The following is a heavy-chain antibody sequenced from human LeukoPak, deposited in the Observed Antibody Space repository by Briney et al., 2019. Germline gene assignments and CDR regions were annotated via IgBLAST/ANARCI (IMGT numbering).Heavy chain of an antibody. J-gene: IGHJ4*02. Sequence: GRSLRLSCAASGFTFSSYAMHWVRQAPGKGLEWVAVISYDGSNKYYADSVKGRFTISRDNSKNTLYLQMNSLRAEDTAVYYCARDLVAYIVVVPAAICDYWGQGTLVTVSS. CDR3: ARDLVAYIVVVPAAICDY. V-gene: IGHV3-30-3*01. CDR2: ISYDGSNK. D-gene: IGHD2-2*01. CDR1: GFTFSSYA.